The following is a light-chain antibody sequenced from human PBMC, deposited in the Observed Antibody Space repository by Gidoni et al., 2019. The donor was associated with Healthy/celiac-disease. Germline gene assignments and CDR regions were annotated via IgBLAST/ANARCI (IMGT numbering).Light chain of an antibody. CDR1: QSVSSY. V-gene: IGKV3-15*01. J-gene: IGKJ1*01. Sequence: EIVRTQSPATLSVSPGERATLSCRASQSVSSYLAWYQQKPGQAPRLLIYGASTRATGIPARFSGSGSGTEFTLTISSLQSEDFAVYYCQQYNNWPPWTFGQGTQVEIK. CDR2: GAS. CDR3: QQYNNWPPWT.